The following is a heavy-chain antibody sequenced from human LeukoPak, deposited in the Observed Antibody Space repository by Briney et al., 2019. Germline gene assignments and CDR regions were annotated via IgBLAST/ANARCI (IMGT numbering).Heavy chain of an antibody. D-gene: IGHD1-26*01. CDR2: TSHDGSNK. J-gene: IGHJ5*02. V-gene: IGHV3-30*18. CDR3: TKGGGISYNPLDP. CDR1: GFTFSSYG. Sequence: PGGSLRLSCAASGFTFSSYGIHWVRQASGKGLEWVALTSHDGSNKYYADSVKGRFTISRDNSKNTLYLQMNSLRPEDTAVYYCTKGGGISYNPLDPWGQGTLVIVSS.